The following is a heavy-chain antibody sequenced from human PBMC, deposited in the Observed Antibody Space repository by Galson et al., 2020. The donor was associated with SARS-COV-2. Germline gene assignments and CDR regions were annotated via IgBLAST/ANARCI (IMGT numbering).Heavy chain of an antibody. CDR2: IKSKTDGGTT. CDR1: GFTFSNAW. Sequence: GGSLRLSCAASGFTFSNAWMNWVRQAPGKGLEWVGRIKSKTDGGTTDYAAPVKGRFTISRDDSKNTLYLQMNSLKTEDTAVYYCTTDPDGGGLRGYYYYYGMDVWGQGTTVTVSS. CDR3: TTDPDGGGLRGYYYYYGMDV. V-gene: IGHV3-15*07. D-gene: IGHD4-17*01. J-gene: IGHJ6*02.